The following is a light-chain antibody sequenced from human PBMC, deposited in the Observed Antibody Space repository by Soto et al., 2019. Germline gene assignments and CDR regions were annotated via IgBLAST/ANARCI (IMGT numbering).Light chain of an antibody. CDR2: EVS. CDR3: ASYTGSDTVV. CDR1: SSDVGGYNY. Sequence: QSALTQPPSASGSPGQSVTISCTGTSSDVGGYNYVSWYQQHPGKAPKLMIYEVSKRHSGVPNRLSGSKSGNTASLTVSGFQVEDEADYYCASYTGSDTVVFGGGTKLTVL. J-gene: IGLJ2*01. V-gene: IGLV2-8*01.